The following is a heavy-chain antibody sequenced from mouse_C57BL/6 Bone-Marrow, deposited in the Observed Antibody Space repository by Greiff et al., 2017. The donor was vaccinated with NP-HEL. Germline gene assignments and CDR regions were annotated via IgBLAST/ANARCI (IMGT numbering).Heavy chain of an antibody. D-gene: IGHD1-1*01. Sequence: VQLQQPGAELVRPGTSVKLSCKASGYTFTSYWMHWVKQRPGQGLEWIGVIDPSDSYTNYNQKFKGKATLTVDTSSSTAYMQLSSLTSEDSAVYYCARWDYGSSYGYWYFDVWGTGTTVTVSS. V-gene: IGHV1-59*01. CDR2: IDPSDSYT. J-gene: IGHJ1*03. CDR3: ARWDYGSSYGYWYFDV. CDR1: GYTFTSYW.